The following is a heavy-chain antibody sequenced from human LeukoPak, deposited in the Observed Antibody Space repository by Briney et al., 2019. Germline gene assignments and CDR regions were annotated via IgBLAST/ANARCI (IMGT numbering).Heavy chain of an antibody. V-gene: IGHV4-38-2*02. CDR3: ATHYDYVWGSYRYMDY. D-gene: IGHD3-16*02. J-gene: IGHJ4*02. Sequence: SETLSLTCTVSGYSLSSGYYWGWIRQPPGKGLEWIGGIYHSGSTYYNPPLKSRVTISVDTSKNQFSLKLSSVTAADTAVYYCATHYDYVWGSYRYMDYWGQGTLVTVSS. CDR1: GYSLSSGYY. CDR2: IYHSGST.